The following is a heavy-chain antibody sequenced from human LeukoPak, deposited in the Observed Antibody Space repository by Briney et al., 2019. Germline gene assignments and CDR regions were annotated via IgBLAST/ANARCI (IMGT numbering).Heavy chain of an antibody. CDR3: ARAIYCSSTSCYRYYYYGMDV. Sequence: SETLSLTCAVYGGSFSGYYWSWIRQPPGKGLEWIGEINHSGSTNYYPSLKSRVTISVDTSKNQFSLKLSSVTAADTAVYYCARAIYCSSTSCYRYYYYGMDVWGQGTTVTVSS. V-gene: IGHV4-34*01. CDR1: GGSFSGYY. CDR2: INHSGST. D-gene: IGHD2-2*01. J-gene: IGHJ6*02.